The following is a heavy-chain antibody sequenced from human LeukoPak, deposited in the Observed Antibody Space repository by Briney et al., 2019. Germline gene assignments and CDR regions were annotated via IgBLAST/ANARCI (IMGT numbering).Heavy chain of an antibody. CDR1: GYTFTDYF. CDR2: INPNSGAT. J-gene: IGHJ3*02. CDR3: ARELSAVGRWGAFDM. V-gene: IGHV1-2*02. Sequence: ASVKVSCKASGYTFTDYFIHWIRQAPGQWLEWMVWINPNSGATSYARKFQGRVTMTGGTSINTGNMELTGLRFDDTAVYYCARELSAVGRWGAFDMWGQGTMVTVSS. D-gene: IGHD6-13*01.